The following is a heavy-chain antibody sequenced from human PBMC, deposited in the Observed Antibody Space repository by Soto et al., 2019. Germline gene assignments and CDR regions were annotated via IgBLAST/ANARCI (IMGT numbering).Heavy chain of an antibody. V-gene: IGHV5-51*01. CDR2: IYPGDSDT. CDR3: ARRRDGYNGDY. Sequence: EVQLVQSGAEVGKPGGSLKISCMGSGYTFSNYWIGWVRQMPGKGLEWMGIIYPGDSDTRYSPSFEGQVTISADKSISTTYLQWSSLKASDTAMYFCARRRDGYNGDYWGQGTLVTVSS. D-gene: IGHD5-12*01. CDR1: GYTFSNYW. J-gene: IGHJ4*02.